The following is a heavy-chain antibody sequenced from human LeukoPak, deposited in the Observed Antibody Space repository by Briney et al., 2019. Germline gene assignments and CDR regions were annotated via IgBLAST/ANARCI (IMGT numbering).Heavy chain of an antibody. CDR3: ASGGWPLPFDI. Sequence: PSETLSLTCTVSGGSISSSSYYWGWLRQPPGTGLEWIGSIYYSGSTYYNPSLKSRVTISVDTSKTQFSLKLSSVTAADTAVYYCASGGWPLPFDIWGQGTMVTVSS. CDR1: GGSISSSSYY. V-gene: IGHV4-39*01. CDR2: IYYSGST. J-gene: IGHJ3*02. D-gene: IGHD3-16*01.